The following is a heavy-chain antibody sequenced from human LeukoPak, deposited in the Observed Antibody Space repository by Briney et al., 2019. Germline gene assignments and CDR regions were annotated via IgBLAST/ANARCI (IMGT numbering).Heavy chain of an antibody. CDR3: ARAKPKNMVRGLIMRRESRYYFDY. V-gene: IGHV3-53*01. Sequence: GGSLRLSCAASGFTFSSNYMSWVRQAPGKGLEWVSVIYSGGSTYYADSVKGRFTTSRDNSKSTLYIQMNSLRAEDTAVYYCARAKPKNMVRGLIMRRESRYYFDYWGQGTLVTVSS. J-gene: IGHJ4*02. CDR1: GFTFSSNY. D-gene: IGHD3-10*01. CDR2: IYSGGST.